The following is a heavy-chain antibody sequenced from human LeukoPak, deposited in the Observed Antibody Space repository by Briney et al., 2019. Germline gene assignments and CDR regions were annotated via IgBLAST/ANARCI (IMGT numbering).Heavy chain of an antibody. CDR2: INPSGGST. CDR1: GYTFTSYY. V-gene: IGHV1-46*01. Sequence: ASVKVSCKASGYTFTSYYMHWVRQAPGQGLEWMGIINPSGGSTSYAQKFQGSVTMTRDTPKNTVYMELSSLRSEDTAIYYCARDISSSPRGLDYWGQGTLVTVSS. D-gene: IGHD6-6*01. CDR3: ARDISSSPRGLDY. J-gene: IGHJ4*02.